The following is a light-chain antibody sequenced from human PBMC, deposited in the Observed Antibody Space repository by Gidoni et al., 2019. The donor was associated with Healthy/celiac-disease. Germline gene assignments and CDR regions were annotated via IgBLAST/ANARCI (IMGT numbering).Light chain of an antibody. CDR3: QQYNSYPT. Sequence: DIQMTQSPSTLSASVGDRVTITCRASQSISSWLAWYQQKPGKAPKLLIYKASSLESGVPLRFSGSGSGTEFTLTISSLQPDDFATYYCQQYNSYPTFGGGTKVEIK. CDR2: KAS. CDR1: QSISSW. V-gene: IGKV1-5*03. J-gene: IGKJ4*01.